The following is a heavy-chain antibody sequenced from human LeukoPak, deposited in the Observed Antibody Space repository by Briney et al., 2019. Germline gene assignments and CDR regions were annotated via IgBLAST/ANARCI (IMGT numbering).Heavy chain of an antibody. CDR3: AKSWSAAAGTNYYYYGMDV. CDR1: GFTFDDYA. J-gene: IGHJ6*02. Sequence: PGGSLRLSCAASGFTFDDYAMHWVRQAPGKGLEWVSGISWNSGSIGYADSVRGRFTISRDNAKNSLYLQMNSLRAEDTALYYCAKSWSAAAGTNYYYYGMDVWGQGTTVTVSS. CDR2: ISWNSGSI. D-gene: IGHD6-13*01. V-gene: IGHV3-9*01.